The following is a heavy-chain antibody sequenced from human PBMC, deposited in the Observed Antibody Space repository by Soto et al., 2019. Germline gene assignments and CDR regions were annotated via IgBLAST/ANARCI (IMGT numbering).Heavy chain of an antibody. J-gene: IGHJ5*02. CDR2: INHGGST. D-gene: IGHD3-10*01. V-gene: IGHV4-34*01. CDR1: GGSFSGYY. Sequence: QVQLQQWGAGLLKPSETLSLTCAVYGGSFSGYYWSWIRQPPGKGLEWIGEINHGGSTNYNPSLQSRVTLSVDTSKNQFSLKLSSVTAADTAVYYCARGQMLWFGELSSSGWFDPWGQGTLVTVSS. CDR3: ARGQMLWFGELSSSGWFDP.